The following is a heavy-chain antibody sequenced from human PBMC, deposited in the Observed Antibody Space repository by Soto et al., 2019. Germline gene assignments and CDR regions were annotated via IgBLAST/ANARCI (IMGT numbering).Heavy chain of an antibody. V-gene: IGHV3-30*18. D-gene: IGHD1-1*01. Sequence: PGGSLRLSCAASGFTFNNYGMHLVRQSPGKGLEWVAITSYDGSTTYYADSVKGRFTISRDNSKNTLYLQMNSLRVEDKAVYYCAKGGLLTTMYYYDYWCKGHAVAVSS. CDR2: TSYDGSTT. CDR3: AKGGLLTTMYYYDY. J-gene: IGHJ4*02. CDR1: GFTFNNYG.